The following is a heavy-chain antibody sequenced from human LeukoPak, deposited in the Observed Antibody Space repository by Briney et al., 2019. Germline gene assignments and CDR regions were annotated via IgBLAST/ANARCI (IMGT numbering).Heavy chain of an antibody. J-gene: IGHJ3*02. CDR2: INHSGST. V-gene: IGHV4-34*01. Sequence: KPSETLSLTCAVYGGSFSGYYWSWIRQPPGKGLEWIGEINHSGSTNYNPSLKSRVTISVDTSKNQFSLKLSSVIAADTAVYYCARDGMGTAMVTSDAFDIWGQGTMVTVSS. CDR3: ARDGMGTAMVTSDAFDI. CDR1: GGSFSGYY. D-gene: IGHD5-18*01.